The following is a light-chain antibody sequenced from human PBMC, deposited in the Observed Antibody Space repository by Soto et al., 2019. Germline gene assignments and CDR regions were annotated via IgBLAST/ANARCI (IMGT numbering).Light chain of an antibody. V-gene: IGKV3-20*01. CDR1: ESISNSY. CDR2: VAS. Sequence: EIVLTQSPGTLSLSPGERATLSCRASESISNSYLAWYQQKPGQAPRVLIYVASTRANGIPARFSGSGSGTDFTLSISRVEPEDFAVYYCQQYGTSPWTFGQGTKVEIK. CDR3: QQYGTSPWT. J-gene: IGKJ1*01.